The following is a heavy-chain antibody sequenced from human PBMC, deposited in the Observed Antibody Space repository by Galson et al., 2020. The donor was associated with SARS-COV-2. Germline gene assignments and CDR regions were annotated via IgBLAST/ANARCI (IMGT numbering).Heavy chain of an antibody. D-gene: IGHD3-10*01. Sequence: GGSLRLSCTASGFSFNNFAMSWVRQAPGKGLEWVSVISGSGGTTFYMDSVKGRFTMSRDNSKNTVYLQMNSLSAEDTAVYFCAKDGAGSGAWGDYYPRDVWGEGTMVSVSS. V-gene: IGHV3-23*01. CDR2: ISGSGGTT. CDR3: AKDGAGSGAWGDYYPRDV. J-gene: IGHJ6*03. CDR1: GFSFNNFA.